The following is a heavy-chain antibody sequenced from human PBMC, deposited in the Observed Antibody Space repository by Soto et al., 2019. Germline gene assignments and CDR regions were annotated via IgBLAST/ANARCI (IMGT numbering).Heavy chain of an antibody. D-gene: IGHD3-22*01. CDR1: GYSFTSYW. J-gene: IGHJ3*02. V-gene: IGHV5-51*01. CDR3: ARRARDYDSSGYYYDAFDI. Sequence: PGESLKISCKGSGYSFTSYWIGWVRQMPGKGLDWMGIIYPGDSDTRYSPSFQGQVTISADKSISTAYLQWSSLKASDTAMYYCARRARDYDSSGYYYDAFDIWGQGTMVTVSS. CDR2: IYPGDSDT.